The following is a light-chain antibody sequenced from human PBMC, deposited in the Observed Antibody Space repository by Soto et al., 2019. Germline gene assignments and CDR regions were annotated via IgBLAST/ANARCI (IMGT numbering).Light chain of an antibody. J-gene: IGLJ3*02. Sequence: QSVLTQPPSVSGAPGQRVTISCAGSSSNFGAGFDVHWYQHLPGTAPKLLIYGNNNRPSGVPDRFSGSKSGTSASLAITGLQAEDEADYYCQSYDISLSGSWVFGGGTKLTVL. V-gene: IGLV1-40*01. CDR1: SSNFGAGFD. CDR3: QSYDISLSGSWV. CDR2: GNN.